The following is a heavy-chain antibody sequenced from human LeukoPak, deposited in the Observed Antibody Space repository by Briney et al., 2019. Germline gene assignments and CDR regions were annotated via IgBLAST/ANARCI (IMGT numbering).Heavy chain of an antibody. CDR2: ISYDGSNK. V-gene: IGHV3-30*04. CDR3: ARGPLWFGEVIDY. D-gene: IGHD3-10*01. CDR1: GFTFSSYA. Sequence: PGGSLRLSCAASGFTFSSYAMHWVRQAPGKGLEWMAVISYDGSNKYYADSVKGRFTISRDNSKNTLCLQMNSLRAEDTAVYYCARGPLWFGEVIDYWGQGTLVTVSS. J-gene: IGHJ4*02.